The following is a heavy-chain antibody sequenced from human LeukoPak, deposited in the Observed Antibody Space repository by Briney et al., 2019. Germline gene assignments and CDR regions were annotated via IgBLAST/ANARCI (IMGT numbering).Heavy chain of an antibody. Sequence: GGSLRLSCAASGFTFDDYAMHWVRQAPGKGLEWVSFIGISSSNIYYTDSVKGRFTISRDDAKNSLYLQMSSLRADDTAVYYCARKSEYSSSSGLNCWGQGTLVTVSS. J-gene: IGHJ4*02. V-gene: IGHV3-21*01. CDR3: ARKSEYSSSSGLNC. D-gene: IGHD6-6*01. CDR2: IGISSSNI. CDR1: GFTFDDYA.